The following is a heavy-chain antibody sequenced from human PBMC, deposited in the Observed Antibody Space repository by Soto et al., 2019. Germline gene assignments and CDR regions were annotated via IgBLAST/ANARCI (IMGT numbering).Heavy chain of an antibody. V-gene: IGHV4-30-2*01. CDR3: ASRFVDSATGYFDR. CDR2: IYHSGST. J-gene: IGHJ4*02. CDR1: GGSIINGNYS. D-gene: IGHD5-12*01. Sequence: QLQLQESGSGLLRPSQTLSLTCLVSGGSIINGNYSWTWIRQPPGKALELIGYIYHSGSTYHNPSLRSRVTLSVDRSKNQFSLNMKSMTAADTAVYYCASRFVDSATGYFDRWGQGTLVTVSS.